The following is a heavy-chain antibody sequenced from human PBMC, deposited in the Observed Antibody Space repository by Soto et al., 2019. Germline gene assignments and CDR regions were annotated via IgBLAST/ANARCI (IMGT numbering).Heavy chain of an antibody. Sequence: QVQLVESGGGVVQPGRSVRLSCAASGFTFSSYGMHWVRQAPGRGLEWVAVLSYDGRYKYYADSVKGRFTISRDKSKNTLFLHMSSLRAEDTAVYYCAKDTGTGAFDIWGQGTMVSVSS. V-gene: IGHV3-30*18. J-gene: IGHJ3*02. CDR3: AKDTGTGAFDI. CDR2: LSYDGRYK. D-gene: IGHD1-7*01. CDR1: GFTFSSYG.